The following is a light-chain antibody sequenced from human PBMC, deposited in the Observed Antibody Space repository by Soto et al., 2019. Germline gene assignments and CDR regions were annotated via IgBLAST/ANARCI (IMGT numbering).Light chain of an antibody. Sequence: EIVLTQSPGTLSLSPGERATLSCRASQSVSNNYLAWYQQKPGQAPRLLIYGASNGATGIPDRFSGSGSGTDFTPTISRLEPEDFAAYYCQQYGSSGTFGQGTKVDNK. CDR1: QSVSNNY. CDR3: QQYGSSGT. V-gene: IGKV3-20*01. CDR2: GAS. J-gene: IGKJ1*01.